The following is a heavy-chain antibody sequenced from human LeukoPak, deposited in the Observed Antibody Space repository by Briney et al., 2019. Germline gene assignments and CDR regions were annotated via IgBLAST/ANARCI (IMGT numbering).Heavy chain of an antibody. V-gene: IGHV5-51*01. CDR2: INPGDSDT. Sequence: HGESLKISCKGSGYSFTSYWIAWVRQMPGKGLEWMGIINPGDSDTRYSPSFQGQVTISADKSISTAYLQWSSLKASDTAMYYCASFSPAQQLWSGIDAFDIWGQGTMVTVSS. J-gene: IGHJ3*02. CDR3: ASFSPAQQLWSGIDAFDI. D-gene: IGHD5-18*01. CDR1: GYSFTSYW.